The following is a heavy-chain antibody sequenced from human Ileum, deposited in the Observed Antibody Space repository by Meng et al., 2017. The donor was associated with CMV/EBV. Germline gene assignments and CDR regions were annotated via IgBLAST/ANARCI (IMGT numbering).Heavy chain of an antibody. D-gene: IGHD3-22*01. CDR2: IKSKYAGGTS. J-gene: IGHJ4*02. CDR3: TATHHSDSSGKY. Sequence: EVQLVEAGGDSVKPGGSLRLSCAASGFSCSPTWISWIRQAPGKGLEWVGRIKSKYAGGTSEYAAPVTGRFSISRDDSINTLYLQMNSLKTEDTAVYYCTATHHSDSSGKYWGQGTLVTVSS. CDR1: GFSCSPTW. V-gene: IGHV3-15*01.